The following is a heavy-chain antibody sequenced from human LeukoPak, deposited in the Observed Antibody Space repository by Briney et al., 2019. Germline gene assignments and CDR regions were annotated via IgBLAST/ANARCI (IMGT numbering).Heavy chain of an antibody. V-gene: IGHV3-23*01. J-gene: IGHJ4*02. CDR2: ISGSGGST. CDR1: GFTFSSYG. Sequence: PGGSLRLSCAASGFTFSSYGMSWVRQAPGKGLEWVSAISGSGGSTYYADSVKGRFTISRDNSKNTLYLQMNSLRAEDTAVYYCASSPWVRGVILSTFDYWGQGTLVTVSS. D-gene: IGHD3-10*01. CDR3: ASSPWVRGVILSTFDY.